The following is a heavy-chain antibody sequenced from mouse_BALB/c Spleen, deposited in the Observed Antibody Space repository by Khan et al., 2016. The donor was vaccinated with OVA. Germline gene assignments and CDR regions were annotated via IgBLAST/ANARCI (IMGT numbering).Heavy chain of an antibody. J-gene: IGHJ2*01. Sequence: EVQLQESGPGLVKPSQSLSLTCTATGYSITSDYAWNWIRKFPGNKLEWMGFISYSGNTNYNPSLKSRISITRDTSKNQFFLQLNSVTTEDTATYYCARVYGGDFDYWGQGTTLTVSS. V-gene: IGHV3-2*02. CDR3: ARVYGGDFDY. CDR1: GYSITSDYA. CDR2: ISYSGNT. D-gene: IGHD1-1*01.